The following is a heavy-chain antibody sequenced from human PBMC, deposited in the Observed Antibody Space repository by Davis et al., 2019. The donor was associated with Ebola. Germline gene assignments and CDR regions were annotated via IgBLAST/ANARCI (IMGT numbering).Heavy chain of an antibody. J-gene: IGHJ5*02. D-gene: IGHD2-15*01. Sequence: GESLKISRKGSGYSFPSHWITWVRQLHGTGLEWMGRIDPRDSYTNYNPSFQGHVSISADKSLSMDYLQWSSLKASDTAMYYCASQYCSGGACYPLVSWGQGTLVTVSS. CDR2: IDPRDSYT. V-gene: IGHV5-10-1*01. CDR3: ASQYCSGGACYPLVS. CDR1: GYSFPSHW.